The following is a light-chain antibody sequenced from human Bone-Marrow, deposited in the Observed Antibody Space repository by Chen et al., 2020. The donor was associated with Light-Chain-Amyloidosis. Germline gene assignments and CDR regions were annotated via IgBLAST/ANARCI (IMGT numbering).Light chain of an antibody. V-gene: IGLV3-25*03. CDR3: QSADSSGTYEVI. CDR1: DLPTKY. Sequence: YELTQPPSVSVSPGQTARITCSGDDLPTKYAYWYQQKPGQAPVLVIHRDTERPSGISERFAGASSGTTATLPVSGVRAEDEADYHCQSADSSGTYEVIFGGGTKLTV. J-gene: IGLJ2*01. CDR2: RDT.